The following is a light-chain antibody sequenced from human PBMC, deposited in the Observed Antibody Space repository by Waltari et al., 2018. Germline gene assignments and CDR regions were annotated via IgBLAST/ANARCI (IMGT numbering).Light chain of an antibody. J-gene: IGKJ1*01. CDR2: TAS. Sequence: DIVMTQSPATLSVSPGASATLSCRASPSVTNRLAWYQQKPGQAPRLLMYTASIRATGSPARFSGSGSGTEFFLTSSSLQSEDFAFYYCQQYINWPPTFGQGTKVEI. V-gene: IGKV3-15*01. CDR1: PSVTNR. CDR3: QQYINWPPT.